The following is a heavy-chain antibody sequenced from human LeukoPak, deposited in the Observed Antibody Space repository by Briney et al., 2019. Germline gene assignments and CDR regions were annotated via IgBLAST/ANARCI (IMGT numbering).Heavy chain of an antibody. Sequence: ASVKVSCKASGYTFTSYGISWVRQAPGQGLEWMGWISAYNGNTNYAQKLQGRVTMTTDTSTSTAYMELRSLRSDDTAVYYCARVVGGSYYSANCFDYWGQGTLVTVPS. D-gene: IGHD1-26*01. J-gene: IGHJ4*02. V-gene: IGHV1-18*01. CDR1: GYTFTSYG. CDR2: ISAYNGNT. CDR3: ARVVGGSYYSANCFDY.